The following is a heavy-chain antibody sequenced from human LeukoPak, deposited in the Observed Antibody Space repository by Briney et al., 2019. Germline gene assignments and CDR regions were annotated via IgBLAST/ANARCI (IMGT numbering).Heavy chain of an antibody. CDR1: GYTFTSYG. Sequence: ASVKVSCKASGYTFTSYGISWVRQDPGQGLEWMGWISAYNGNTNYAQKLQGRVTMTTDTSTSTAYMELRSLRSDDTAVYYCARLSSTGYYFDYWGQGTLVTVSS. J-gene: IGHJ4*02. CDR3: ARLSSTGYYFDY. D-gene: IGHD6-13*01. CDR2: ISAYNGNT. V-gene: IGHV1-18*01.